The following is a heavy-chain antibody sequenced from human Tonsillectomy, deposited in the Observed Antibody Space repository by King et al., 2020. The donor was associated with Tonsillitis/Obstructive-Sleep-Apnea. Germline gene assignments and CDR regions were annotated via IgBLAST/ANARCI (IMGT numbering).Heavy chain of an antibody. Sequence: VQLVESGGDLVKPGGSLRLSCAASGFSFSDYYMSWIRQAPGKGLEWVSHISGTTGYMTYADSVKGRFIISRDNARNSVYLQMSSLRAEDTAVYFCPRVSQSRSSWFRFLDYWGRGTLVTVSS. D-gene: IGHD6-13*01. J-gene: IGHJ4*02. CDR1: GFSFSDYY. CDR2: ISGTTGYM. CDR3: PRVSQSRSSWFRFLDY. V-gene: IGHV3-11*05.